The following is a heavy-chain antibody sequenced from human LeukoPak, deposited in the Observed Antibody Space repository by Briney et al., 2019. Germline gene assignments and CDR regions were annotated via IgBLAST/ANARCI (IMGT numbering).Heavy chain of an antibody. J-gene: IGHJ3*02. D-gene: IGHD2-15*01. V-gene: IGHV4-4*07. CDR1: GGSISSYY. CDR2: LYSSGST. CDR3: AREPGDCGGGGCYQWAFDI. Sequence: PSETLSLTCTVSGGSISSYYWSWIRQPAGKGLEWIGRLYSSGSTNYNPSLKSRVTMSVDTSKKQFSLKLSSVTAADTAVYYCAREPGDCGGGGCYQWAFDIWGQGTMVTVSS.